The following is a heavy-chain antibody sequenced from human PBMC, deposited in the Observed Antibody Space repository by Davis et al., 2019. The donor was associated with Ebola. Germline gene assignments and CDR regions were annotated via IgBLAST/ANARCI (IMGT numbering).Heavy chain of an antibody. CDR2: LFYSGST. J-gene: IGHJ4*02. CDR1: GGSISSHH. CDR3: ARGSWSGYLFDY. V-gene: IGHV4-59*11. D-gene: IGHD2-15*01. Sequence: GSLRLSCSVSGGSISSHHYSWIRQSPGKGLEWIGYLFYSGSTNYNPSLRSRVTISLDTSKNQFSLKLTSVTAADTAVYYCARGSWSGYLFDYWGQGALVTVSS.